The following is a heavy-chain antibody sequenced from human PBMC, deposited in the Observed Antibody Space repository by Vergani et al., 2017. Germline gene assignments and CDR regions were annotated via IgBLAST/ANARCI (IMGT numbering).Heavy chain of an antibody. V-gene: IGHV4-31*03. D-gene: IGHD3-3*01. CDR1: GGSISSGGYY. J-gene: IGHJ5*02. Sequence: QVQLQESGPGLVKPLQTLSLTCTVFGGSISSGGYYWSWIRQHPGKGLEWIGYIYYSGSTYYNPSLKSRVTISVDTSKNQFSLKLSSVTAADTAVYYCARVDYDFWMGGFDPWGQGTLVTVSS. CDR3: ARVDYDFWMGGFDP. CDR2: IYYSGST.